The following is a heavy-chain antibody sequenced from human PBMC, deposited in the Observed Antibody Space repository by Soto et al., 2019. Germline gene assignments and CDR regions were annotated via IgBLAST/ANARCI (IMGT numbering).Heavy chain of an antibody. V-gene: IGHV3-48*03. CDR1: GFSFSRFE. CDR2: ISSSSEII. D-gene: IGHD1-26*01. CDR3: AKDLGSYLSPAFDY. Sequence: PGGSLRLSCAASGFSFSRFEMNWVRQAPGKGLEWVSYISSSSEIISYADSVKGRFTISRDNAKNSLYLQMNSLRAEDTAVYYCAKDLGSYLSPAFDYWGLGTLVTVSS. J-gene: IGHJ4*02.